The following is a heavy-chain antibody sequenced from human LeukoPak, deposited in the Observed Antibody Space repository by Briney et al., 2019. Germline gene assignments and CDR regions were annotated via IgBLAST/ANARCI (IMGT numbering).Heavy chain of an antibody. Sequence: GGSLRLSCAASGFTFSSYGMSWVRQAPGKGLEWVSAISGSGGSTYYADSVKGRFTISRDNSKNTLYLQMNSLRAEDTAVYYCAKVFYYYGSGSYGHFDYWAREPWSPSPQ. CDR3: AKVFYYYGSGSYGHFDY. J-gene: IGHJ4*02. D-gene: IGHD3-10*01. CDR1: GFTFSSYG. CDR2: ISGSGGST. V-gene: IGHV3-23*01.